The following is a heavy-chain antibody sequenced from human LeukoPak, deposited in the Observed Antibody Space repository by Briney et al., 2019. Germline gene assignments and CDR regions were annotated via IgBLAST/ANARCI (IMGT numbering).Heavy chain of an antibody. V-gene: IGHV4-59*01. CDR2: IYYSGST. CDR1: GGSISSYY. D-gene: IGHD3-16*01. J-gene: IGHJ3*02. Sequence: SETLSLTCTVSGGSISSYYWSWIRQPPGKGLEWIGYIYYSGSTNYNPSLKSRVTISVDTSKNQFSLKLSFVTAADTAVYYCARGGGRYAFDIWGQGTMVTVSS. CDR3: ARGGGRYAFDI.